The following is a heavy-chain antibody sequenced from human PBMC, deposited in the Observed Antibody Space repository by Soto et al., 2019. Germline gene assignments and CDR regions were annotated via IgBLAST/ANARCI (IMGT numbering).Heavy chain of an antibody. CDR3: AKDLRLDGRYDLDS. Sequence: EVQLLESGGGLAQPGGYLRLSCAASGCIFRTYAMNWVRQAPGKGLEWVSVMVGDGSSSDYADSVRGRFTISRDNSKNTLYLQMSSPRAEDTAVYYCAKDLRLDGRYDLDSWGQGTLVTASS. V-gene: IGHV3-23*01. CDR2: MVGDGSSS. CDR1: GCIFRTYA. J-gene: IGHJ4*02. D-gene: IGHD1-26*01.